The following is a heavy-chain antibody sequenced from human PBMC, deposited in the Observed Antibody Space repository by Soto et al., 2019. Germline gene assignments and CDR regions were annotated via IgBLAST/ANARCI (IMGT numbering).Heavy chain of an antibody. V-gene: IGHV1-69*13. CDR3: ARSFRGAKDFDY. Sequence: ASVKVSCKASGGTFSSYAISWVRQAPGQGLEWMGGIIPIFGTANYAQKFQGRVTITADESTSTAYMELSSLRSEDTAVYYCARSFRGAKDFDYWDQGTLVTVSS. J-gene: IGHJ4*02. CDR2: IIPIFGTA. D-gene: IGHD1-26*01. CDR1: GGTFSSYA.